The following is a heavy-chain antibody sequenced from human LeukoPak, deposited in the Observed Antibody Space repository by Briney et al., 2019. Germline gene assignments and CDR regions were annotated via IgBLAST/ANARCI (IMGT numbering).Heavy chain of an antibody. D-gene: IGHD6-13*01. Sequence: SETLSLTCTVSGGSISSYYWSWIRQPPGKGLEWIGYIYYSGSTNYNPSLKSRVTISVDTSKNQFSLKLSPVTAADTAVYYCARAGFGGSGSWYDYWGQGTLVTVSS. CDR1: GGSISSYY. V-gene: IGHV4-59*01. CDR3: ARAGFGGSGSWYDY. J-gene: IGHJ4*02. CDR2: IYYSGST.